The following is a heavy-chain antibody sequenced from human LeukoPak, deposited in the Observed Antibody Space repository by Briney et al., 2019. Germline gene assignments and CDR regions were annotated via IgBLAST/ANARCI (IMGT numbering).Heavy chain of an antibody. Sequence: GGSLRLSCAASVFTFSSSEMNWVRQAPGKGLEWISYIDSGGSTKYYADSVKGRFTVSRDNAKNSLFLQMNSLRAEDTAVYYCATVGRSTRPGYWGQGTLVTVSS. CDR2: IDSGGSTK. J-gene: IGHJ4*02. CDR3: ATVGRSTRPGY. V-gene: IGHV3-48*03. CDR1: VFTFSSSE. D-gene: IGHD6-6*01.